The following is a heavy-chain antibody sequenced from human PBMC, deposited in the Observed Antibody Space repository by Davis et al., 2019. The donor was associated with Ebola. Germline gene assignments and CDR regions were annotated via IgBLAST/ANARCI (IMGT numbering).Heavy chain of an antibody. CDR3: ARGGSLLWFREAQNNWFDP. Sequence: ASVKVSCKASGYTFTGFYIHWARQAPGQGLEWLGWINPNTGGTNLAQKFQGRVTITADKSTSTAYMELSSLRSEDTAVYYCARGGSLLWFREAQNNWFDPWGQGTLVTVSS. CDR1: GYTFTGFY. D-gene: IGHD3-10*01. J-gene: IGHJ5*02. V-gene: IGHV1-2*02. CDR2: INPNTGGT.